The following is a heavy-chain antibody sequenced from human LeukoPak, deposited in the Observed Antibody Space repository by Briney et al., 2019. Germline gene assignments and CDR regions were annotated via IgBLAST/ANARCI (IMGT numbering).Heavy chain of an antibody. CDR1: GYIFTAAF. CDR3: ARDGVFGTDFDAFDL. J-gene: IGHJ3*01. Sequence: EASVKVSCKTSGYIFTAAFLHWVRQAPGHGLEWIGWFATNDGRTKYAERFQGRVSMTRDTYTTTAYMELSSLTSDDTAVYYCARDGVFGTDFDAFDLWGQGTPVTVS. CDR2: FATNDGRT. V-gene: IGHV1-2*02. D-gene: IGHD3-3*01.